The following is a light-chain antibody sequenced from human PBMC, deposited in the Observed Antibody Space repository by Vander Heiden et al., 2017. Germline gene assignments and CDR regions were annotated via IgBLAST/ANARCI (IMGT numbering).Light chain of an antibody. CDR3: QQYYSIPWT. CDR2: WAS. J-gene: IGKJ1*01. Sequence: DIVMTQSPDSLAVSLGERATINCKSSQSVLYSSNNKNYLAWYQQKPGQPPKLLIYWASTRESGVPDRLSGSGSGTDFTLTISSLQAEDVAAYYCQQYYSIPWTFGQGTKVEIK. V-gene: IGKV4-1*01. CDR1: QSVLYSSNNKNY.